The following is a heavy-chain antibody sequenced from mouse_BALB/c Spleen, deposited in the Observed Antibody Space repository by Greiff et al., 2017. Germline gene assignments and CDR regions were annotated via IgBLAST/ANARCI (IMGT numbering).Heavy chain of an antibody. V-gene: IGHV1-63*01. CDR3: ARNDGYYVFDY. Sequence: QVHVKQSGPELVRPGTSVKISCKASGYAFTNYWLGWVKQRPGHGLEWIGDIYPGSGNTYYNEKFKGKATLTADKSSSTAYMQLSSLTSEDSAVYFCARNDGYYVFDYWGQGTTLTVSS. CDR2: IYPGSGNT. CDR1: GYAFTNYW. D-gene: IGHD2-3*01. J-gene: IGHJ2*01.